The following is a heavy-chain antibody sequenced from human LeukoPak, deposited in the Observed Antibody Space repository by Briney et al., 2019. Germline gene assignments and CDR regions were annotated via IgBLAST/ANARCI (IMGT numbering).Heavy chain of an antibody. Sequence: PSETLSLTCTVSGGSISSSSYYWGWIRQPPGEGLEWIGSIYYSGRTYYNPSLKSRVTISEDTSKNQFSLKLSSVTAADTAVYYCARLADTSMANFDYWGQGTLVTVSS. CDR2: IYYSGRT. V-gene: IGHV4-39*01. J-gene: IGHJ4*02. CDR3: ARLADTSMANFDY. D-gene: IGHD5-18*01. CDR1: GGSISSSSYY.